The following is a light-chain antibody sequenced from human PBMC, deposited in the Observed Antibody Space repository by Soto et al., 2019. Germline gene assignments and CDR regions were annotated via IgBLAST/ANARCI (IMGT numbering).Light chain of an antibody. CDR1: SSDIGDYDY. Sequence: QSALTQPASVSGSPGQSITISCTGTSSDIGDYDYVSWYQQRPGRAPKLMIYEVRYRPSGVSNRFSGSKSGNTASLTISGLHAEDEADYYCCSYTRSSNHYFFGSGPKLTVL. CDR3: CSYTRSSNHYF. J-gene: IGLJ1*01. V-gene: IGLV2-14*01. CDR2: EVR.